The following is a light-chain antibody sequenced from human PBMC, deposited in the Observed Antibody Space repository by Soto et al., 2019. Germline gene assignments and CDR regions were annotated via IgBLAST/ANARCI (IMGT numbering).Light chain of an antibody. Sequence: SYELTQPPSVSVAPGETARIPCGANNIGSKSVHWYQQKPGQAPVLVIYFDSDRPSGIPERFSGSNSGNTATLTISRVEAGDEADYFCQVWDSREVFGGGTKVTVL. V-gene: IGLV3-21*04. CDR2: FDS. CDR1: NIGSKS. J-gene: IGLJ2*01. CDR3: QVWDSREV.